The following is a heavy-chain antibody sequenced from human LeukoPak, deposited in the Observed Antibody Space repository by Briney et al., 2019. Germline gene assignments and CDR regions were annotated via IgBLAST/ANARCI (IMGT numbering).Heavy chain of an antibody. Sequence: GGSLRLSCAASGFTFSSYTMNWVPEAPGEGLWWGSSIISIISYIYYAESVKGRFSISRDNATNSLYLQMNSLSAEDTAVYYCARDLWELLTGIDYRGQGTLVTVSS. CDR1: GFTFSSYT. D-gene: IGHD1-26*01. CDR3: ARDLWELLTGIDY. CDR2: IISIISYI. V-gene: IGHV3-21*01. J-gene: IGHJ4*02.